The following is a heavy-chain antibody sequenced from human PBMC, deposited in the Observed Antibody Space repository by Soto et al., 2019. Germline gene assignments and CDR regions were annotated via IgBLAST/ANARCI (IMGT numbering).Heavy chain of an antibody. Sequence: QVQLQESGPGLVKPSETLSLTCTVSGGSISSYYWSWIRQPPGKGLEWIGYIYYSGSTNYNPSLKSRVTISVDTSKNQFSLKLSSVTAADTAVYYCARLMTRPPMVRGDLGFDPWGQGTLVTVSS. J-gene: IGHJ5*02. CDR1: GGSISSYY. CDR2: IYYSGST. CDR3: ARLMTRPPMVRGDLGFDP. V-gene: IGHV4-59*08. D-gene: IGHD3-10*01.